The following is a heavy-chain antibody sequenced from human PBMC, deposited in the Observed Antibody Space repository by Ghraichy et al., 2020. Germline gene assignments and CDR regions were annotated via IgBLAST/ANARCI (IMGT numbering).Heavy chain of an antibody. J-gene: IGHJ4*02. D-gene: IGHD3-22*01. CDR2: IYTSGST. Sequence: SETLSLTCTVSGDSISSYYWSWIRQPAGKGLEWIGRIYTSGSTNYNPSLKSRVSTSVDTSKNEFSLKLSSVTAADTAVYYCASARHGSGYAFGYWGQGTLVTVSS. CDR1: GDSISSYY. V-gene: IGHV4-4*07. CDR3: ASARHGSGYAFGY.